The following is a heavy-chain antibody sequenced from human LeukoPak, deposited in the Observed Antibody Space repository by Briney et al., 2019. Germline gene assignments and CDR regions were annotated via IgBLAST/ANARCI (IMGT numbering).Heavy chain of an antibody. Sequence: SETLSLTCTVSGTSISSHYWGWIRQPPGKGLEWIGSIYYSGTTYYNPSLKSRVTISVDTSKNQFSLKLRSVTAADTAVYYCARHSQYSYGLPYFFDFWGQGTLVTVSS. D-gene: IGHD5-18*01. J-gene: IGHJ4*02. CDR1: GTSISSHY. CDR3: ARHSQYSYGLPYFFDF. CDR2: IYYSGTT. V-gene: IGHV4-39*01.